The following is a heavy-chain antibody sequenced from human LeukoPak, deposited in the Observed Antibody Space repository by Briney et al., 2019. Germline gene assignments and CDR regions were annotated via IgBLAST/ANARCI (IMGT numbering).Heavy chain of an antibody. D-gene: IGHD6-13*01. CDR3: ARTTEAHSWRTRYYDYYMDV. Sequence: SETLSLTCTVSGCSISSYYWSWIRQPPGKGLEWIGYIYYSGSTNYNPSLKNRVTISVDTSKIQFSLKLSSVTAADTAVYYCARTTEAHSWRTRYYDYYMDVWGKGTTVTVSS. CDR2: IYYSGST. J-gene: IGHJ6*03. V-gene: IGHV4-59*01. CDR1: GCSISSYY.